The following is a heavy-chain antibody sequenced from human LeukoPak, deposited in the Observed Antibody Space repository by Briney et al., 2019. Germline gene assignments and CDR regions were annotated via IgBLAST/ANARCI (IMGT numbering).Heavy chain of an antibody. CDR3: VRDSSGGSYYFDY. V-gene: IGHV3-7*03. CDR2: IKQDGSEK. J-gene: IGHJ4*02. CDR1: GFTFSTYW. D-gene: IGHD1-26*01. Sequence: GGSLRLSCAASGFTFSTYWMPWVRQAPGKGLEWVANIKQDGSEKYYVDSVKGRFTVSRDNAKNSVFLQMNSLRAEDTAVYDCVRDSSGGSYYFDYWGQGILVTVSS.